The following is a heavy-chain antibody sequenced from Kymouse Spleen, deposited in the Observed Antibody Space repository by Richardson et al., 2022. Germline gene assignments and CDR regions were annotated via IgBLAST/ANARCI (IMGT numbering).Heavy chain of an antibody. V-gene: IGHV3-15*01. CDR3: TTEGYCSGGSCYGYFDY. D-gene: IGHD2-15*01. CDR2: IKSKTDGGTT. CDR1: GFTFSNAW. J-gene: IGHJ4*02. Sequence: EVQLVESGGGLVKPGGSLRLSCAASGFTFSNAWMSWVRQAPGKGLEWVGRIKSKTDGGTTDYAAPVKGRFTISRDDSKNTLYLQMNSLKTEDTAVYYCTTEGYCSGGSCYGYFDYWGQGTLVTVSS.